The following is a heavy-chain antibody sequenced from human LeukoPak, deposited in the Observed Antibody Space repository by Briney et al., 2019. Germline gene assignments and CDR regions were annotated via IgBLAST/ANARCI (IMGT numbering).Heavy chain of an antibody. Sequence: ASVKVSCKASGYTFTSYGISWVRQTPGQGLEWMGWNSAYNGNTNYAQKLQGRVTMTTDTSTSTAYMELRSLRSDDTAVYYCARDHQFIVVVPAATLDYWGQGTLVAVSS. CDR3: ARDHQFIVVVPAATLDY. D-gene: IGHD2-2*01. CDR1: GYTFTSYG. V-gene: IGHV1-18*01. CDR2: NSAYNGNT. J-gene: IGHJ4*02.